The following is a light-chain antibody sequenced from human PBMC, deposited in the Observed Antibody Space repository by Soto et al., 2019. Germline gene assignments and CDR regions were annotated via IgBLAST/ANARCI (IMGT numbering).Light chain of an antibody. V-gene: IGLV2-23*01. CDR3: CSYAGSSTFV. J-gene: IGLJ3*02. CDR1: SSDVGSYNV. CDR2: EGS. Sequence: QSALTQPASVSGSPGQSITISCTGTSSDVGSYNVVSWYQQHPGKGPKLMIYEGSKRPSGVSNRLSGSKSGNTASLTISGLQAGDEAEYYCCSYAGSSTFVFGGGTQLTVL.